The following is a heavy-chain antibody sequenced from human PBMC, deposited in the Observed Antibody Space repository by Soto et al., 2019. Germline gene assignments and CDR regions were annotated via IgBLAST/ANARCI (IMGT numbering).Heavy chain of an antibody. D-gene: IGHD2-2*01. J-gene: IGHJ1*01. Sequence: ASVKGSCKASGYTFTSYGISWVRQTTGQGLEWMGWISAYNGNTIYAQKFQGRVTMTEDTSTDTAYMELSSLRSEDTAVYYCATRPTRGYIVVVPAAIYFQHWGQGTLVTVSS. CDR1: GYTFTSYG. V-gene: IGHV1-18*01. CDR3: ATRPTRGYIVVVPAAIYFQH. CDR2: ISAYNGNT.